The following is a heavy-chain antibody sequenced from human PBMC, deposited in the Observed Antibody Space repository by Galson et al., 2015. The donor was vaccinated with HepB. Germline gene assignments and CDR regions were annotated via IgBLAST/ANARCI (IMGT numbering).Heavy chain of an antibody. CDR1: GCTFTSYY. V-gene: IGHV1-46*03. CDR3: ARPSYGDYFLDY. D-gene: IGHD4-17*01. J-gene: IGHJ4*02. Sequence: SVKVSCKASGCTFTSYYMHWVRQAPGQGLEWMGIINPSGGSTSYAQKFQGRVTMTRDTSTSTVYMELSSLRSEDTAVYYCARPSYGDYFLDYWGQGTLVTVSS. CDR2: INPSGGST.